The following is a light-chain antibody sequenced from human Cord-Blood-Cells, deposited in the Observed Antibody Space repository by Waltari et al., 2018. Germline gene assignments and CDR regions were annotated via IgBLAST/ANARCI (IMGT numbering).Light chain of an antibody. CDR3: PQYYSTPFP. CDR2: WAS. CDR1: QSVLYSSNNKNY. V-gene: IGKV4-1*01. Sequence: DIVMTQSPDFLAVSLGERATINCKSSQSVLYSSNNKNYLAWYQQKPGQPPKLLIYWASTRESGVPDRFSGSGSGTAFTLTISSLQAEDVAVYYCPQYYSTPFPFRPGTKVDIK. J-gene: IGKJ3*01.